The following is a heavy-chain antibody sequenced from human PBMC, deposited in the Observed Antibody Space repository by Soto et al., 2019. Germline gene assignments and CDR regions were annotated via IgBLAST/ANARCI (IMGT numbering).Heavy chain of an antibody. Sequence: PGGSLGLSCAASGFTFSSYAMSWVRQAPGKGLEWVSAISGSGGSTYYADSVKGRFTISRDNSKNSLYLEMNSLRDEDTALYFCARDRDYSSHSFDYWGQGTLVTVSS. D-gene: IGHD6-13*01. CDR3: ARDRDYSSHSFDY. CDR2: ISGSGGST. CDR1: GFTFSSYA. J-gene: IGHJ4*02. V-gene: IGHV3-23*01.